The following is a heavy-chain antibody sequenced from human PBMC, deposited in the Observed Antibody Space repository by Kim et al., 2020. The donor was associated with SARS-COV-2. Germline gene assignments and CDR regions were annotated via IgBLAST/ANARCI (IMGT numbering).Heavy chain of an antibody. J-gene: IGHJ4*02. CDR2: IHTGNSST. D-gene: IGHD4-4*01. Sequence: GGSLRLSCAASGFTLSYYSMNWVRQAPGKGLEWVSVIHTGNSSTNYADSVKGRFTMSADSSKNMVFLQMNSLRAEDTAVYYCARGYYSNGPHTSDYWGQGTLVTVSS. CDR1: GFTLSYYS. CDR3: ARGYYSNGPHTSDY. V-gene: IGHV3-23*03.